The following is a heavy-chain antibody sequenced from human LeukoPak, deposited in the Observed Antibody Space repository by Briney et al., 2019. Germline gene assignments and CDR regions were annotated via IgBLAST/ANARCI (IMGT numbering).Heavy chain of an antibody. CDR3: ARKGLLGGSYTFDY. CDR1: GFTFSSYW. D-gene: IGHD1-26*01. V-gene: IGHV3-7*01. J-gene: IGHJ4*02. Sequence: PGGSLRLSCAASGFTFSSYWMSWVRQAPGKGLEWVANIKQDGSEKYYVDSAEGRFTISRDNAKNSLYLQMNSLRAEDTAVYYCARKGLLGGSYTFDYWGQGTLVTVSS. CDR2: IKQDGSEK.